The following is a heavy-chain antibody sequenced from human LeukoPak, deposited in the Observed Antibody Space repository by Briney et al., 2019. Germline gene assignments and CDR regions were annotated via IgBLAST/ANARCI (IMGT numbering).Heavy chain of an antibody. CDR2: MHQDGTEK. CDR3: ARGWAHLDV. V-gene: IGHV3-7*01. CDR1: GFTFSTHW. Sequence: GGSLRPSCAASGFTFSTHWMTWVRQAPGKGLEWVANMHQDGTEKYYVDSVKGRFTISRDNAKNSLYLQMNTLRAEDTAVYYCARGWAHLDVWGRGTLVTVSS. J-gene: IGHJ2*01. D-gene: IGHD6-13*01.